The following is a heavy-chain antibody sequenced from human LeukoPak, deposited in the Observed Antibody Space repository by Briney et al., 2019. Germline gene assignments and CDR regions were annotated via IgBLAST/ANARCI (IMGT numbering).Heavy chain of an antibody. J-gene: IGHJ2*01. Sequence: PGGSLRLSCAASGFTFTNAWMSWVRQPPGKGLEWIGEINHSGSTNYNPSLKSRVTISVDTSKNQFSLKLSSVTAADTAVYYCARGGRSLVAAQFDLWGRGTLVTVSS. CDR1: GFTFTNAW. V-gene: IGHV4-34*01. CDR2: INHSGST. D-gene: IGHD2-15*01. CDR3: ARGGRSLVAAQFDL.